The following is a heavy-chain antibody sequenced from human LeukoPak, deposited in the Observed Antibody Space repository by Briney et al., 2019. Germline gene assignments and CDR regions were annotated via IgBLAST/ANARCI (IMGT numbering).Heavy chain of an antibody. CDR3: ARRSVTGAYFDY. Sequence: SETLSLTCTVSGGSISSYYWSWIRQPPGKGLEWTGYIYYSGSTNYNPSLKSRVTISVDTSKNQFSLKLSSVTAADTAVYYCARRSVTGAYFDYWGQGTLVTVSS. D-gene: IGHD3-10*01. V-gene: IGHV4-59*08. CDR1: GGSISSYY. CDR2: IYYSGST. J-gene: IGHJ4*02.